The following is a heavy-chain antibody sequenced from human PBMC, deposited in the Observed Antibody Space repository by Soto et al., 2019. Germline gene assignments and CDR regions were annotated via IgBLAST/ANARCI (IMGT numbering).Heavy chain of an antibody. J-gene: IGHJ6*02. D-gene: IGHD2-15*01. CDR2: ISSSSSTI. CDR1: GFTFSTYT. V-gene: IGHV3-48*02. Sequence: EVQLVESGGGLVQPGGSLRLSCAASGFTFSTYTMNWVRQAPGKGLEWVSYISSSSSTIYYADSVKGRFTISRDNAKNSLYLQMNSLRDEDTAVYYCARGLGRMPVGPYYGMDVWGQGTTVTVSS. CDR3: ARGLGRMPVGPYYGMDV.